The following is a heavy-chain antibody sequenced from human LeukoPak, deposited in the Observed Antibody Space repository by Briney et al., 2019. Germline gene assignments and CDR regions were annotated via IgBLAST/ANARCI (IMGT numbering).Heavy chain of an antibody. J-gene: IGHJ4*02. CDR2: INHSGST. CDR3: ARVEMATVDY. D-gene: IGHD5-24*01. CDR1: GGSFSGYY. Sequence: PSGTLSLTCAVYGGSFSGYYWSWIRQPPGKGLEWIGEINHSGSTNYNPSLKSRVTISVDTSKNQFSLKLSSVTAADTAVYYCARVEMATVDYWGQGTLVTVFS. V-gene: IGHV4-34*01.